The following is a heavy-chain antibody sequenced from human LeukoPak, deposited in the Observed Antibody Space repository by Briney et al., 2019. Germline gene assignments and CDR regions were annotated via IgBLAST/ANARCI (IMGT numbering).Heavy chain of an antibody. V-gene: IGHV1-18*01. CDR2: ISAYNGNT. J-gene: IGHJ4*02. CDR1: GYTFTSYG. Sequence: ASVKVSCKASGYTFTSYGISWVRQAPGQGLEWMGWISAYNGNTNYAQKLQGRVTMTTDTSTSTAYMELRSLRSDDTAVYYCARASSGRYYYDSSGHYYWGQGTLVTVSS. CDR3: ARASSGRYYYDSSGHYY. D-gene: IGHD3-22*01.